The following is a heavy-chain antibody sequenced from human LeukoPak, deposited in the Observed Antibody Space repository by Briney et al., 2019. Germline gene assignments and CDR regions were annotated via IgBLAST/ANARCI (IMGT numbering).Heavy chain of an antibody. CDR1: GFTFNTYS. CDR3: ARGRIVGATDFDD. Sequence: GGSLRLSCAASGFTFNTYSMNWVRQAPGKGLEWVSCIGRSNNYIYYGDSVKGRFTISRDDAKNSLYLQMNSLRDEDTAVYYCARGRIVGATDFDDWGQGTLVIVSS. CDR2: IGRSNNYI. D-gene: IGHD1-26*01. J-gene: IGHJ4*02. V-gene: IGHV3-21*01.